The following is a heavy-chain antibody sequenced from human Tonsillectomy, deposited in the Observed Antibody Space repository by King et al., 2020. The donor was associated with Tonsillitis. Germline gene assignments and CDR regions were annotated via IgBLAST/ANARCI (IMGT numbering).Heavy chain of an antibody. CDR3: ARADSRGSYFDS. Sequence: VQLVESGGGVVQPGRSLRLSCAASGFILSSCSMYWVRQAPGKGLEWVAMISYDGSKKYYADSVKGRFTVSRDNSKNTLFLQMNSLRAEDTAVYHCARADSRGSYFDSWGQGTLVTVSS. V-gene: IGHV3-30-3*01. J-gene: IGHJ4*02. CDR2: ISYDGSKK. D-gene: IGHD3-22*01. CDR1: GFILSSCS.